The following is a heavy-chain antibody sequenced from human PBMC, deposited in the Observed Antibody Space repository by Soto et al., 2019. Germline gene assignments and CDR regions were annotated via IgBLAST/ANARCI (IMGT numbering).Heavy chain of an antibody. D-gene: IGHD1-26*01. CDR1: GGSISSSNW. CDR3: ARDRVGRGGTGIDY. V-gene: IGHV4-4*02. J-gene: IGHJ4*02. CDR2: IYHSGST. Sequence: SETLSLTCAVSGGSISSSNWWSWVRQPPGKGLEWIGEIYHSGSTNYNPSLKSRVTISDDKSKNQFSLKLSSVTAADTAVYYCARDRVGRGGTGIDYWGQGTLVTVSS.